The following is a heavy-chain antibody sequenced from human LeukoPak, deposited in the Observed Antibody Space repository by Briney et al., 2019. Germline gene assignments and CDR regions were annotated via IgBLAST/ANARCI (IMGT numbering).Heavy chain of an antibody. Sequence: SKTLSLTCTVSGGSISSSSYYWGWIRRPPGKGLEWIGSIYYSGSTYYNPSLKSRVTISVDTSKNQFSLKLSSVTAADTAVYYCARVFLGGYADYYYYYYMDVWGKGTTVTVSS. CDR3: ARVFLGGYADYYYYYYMDV. J-gene: IGHJ6*03. D-gene: IGHD5-12*01. CDR1: GGSISSSSYY. V-gene: IGHV4-39*01. CDR2: IYYSGST.